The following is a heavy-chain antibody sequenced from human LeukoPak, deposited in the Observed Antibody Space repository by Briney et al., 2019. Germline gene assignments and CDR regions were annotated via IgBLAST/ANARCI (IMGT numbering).Heavy chain of an antibody. Sequence: PGGSLRLSCAASGFTFSSYWMHWVRQAPGKGLVWVSRINSDGSSTSYADSVKGRFTISRDNAKNTLYLQMNSLRAEDTAVYYCARDASSGWYAYYYYYMDVWGKGTTVTVSS. CDR2: INSDGSST. D-gene: IGHD6-19*01. CDR1: GFTFSSYW. J-gene: IGHJ6*03. CDR3: ARDASSGWYAYYYYYMDV. V-gene: IGHV3-74*01.